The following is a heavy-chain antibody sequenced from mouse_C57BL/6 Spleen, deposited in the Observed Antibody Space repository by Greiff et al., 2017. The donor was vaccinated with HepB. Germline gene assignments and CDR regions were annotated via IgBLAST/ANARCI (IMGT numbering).Heavy chain of an antibody. V-gene: IGHV3-6*01. CDR2: ISYDGSN. CDR3: ARDLYDYDVWFAY. D-gene: IGHD2-4*01. CDR1: GYSITSGYY. Sequence: EVKLMESGPGLVKPSQSLSLTCSVTGYSITSGYYWNWIRQFPGNKLEWMGYISYDGSNNYNPSLKNRISITRDTSKNQFFLKLNSVTTEDTATYYCARDLYDYDVWFAYWGQGTLVTVSA. J-gene: IGHJ3*01.